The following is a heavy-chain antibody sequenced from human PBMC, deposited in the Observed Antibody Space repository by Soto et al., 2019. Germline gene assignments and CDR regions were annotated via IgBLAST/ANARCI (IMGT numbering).Heavy chain of an antibody. Sequence: QVQLIQSAGEVKKPGASVKVSCKASGYTFNNYVIHWIRQAPGQGLEWMAWISPLKGNTNYAQKVQGRVTVTTDTSTNTVYMHLSGLRSDDTALYFCARSGEHPFDYWGQGSLVTVS. J-gene: IGHJ4*02. V-gene: IGHV1-18*01. CDR2: ISPLKGNT. CDR3: ARSGEHPFDY. D-gene: IGHD5-12*01. CDR1: GYTFNNYV.